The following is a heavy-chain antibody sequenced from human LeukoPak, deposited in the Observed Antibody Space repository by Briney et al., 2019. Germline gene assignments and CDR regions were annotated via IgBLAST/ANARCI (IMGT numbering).Heavy chain of an antibody. CDR2: INPNTGGT. CDR1: GYTFTGYY. J-gene: IGHJ4*01. D-gene: IGHD4-17*01. CDR3: ARGDGDYVGNDY. Sequence: ASVKGSCKASGYTFTGYYMHWVRQAPGQGFEWMGWINPNTGGTHYAQNFQGRVTMTRDTSISTAYMAFSRLKSDDTAVCFCARGDGDYVGNDYWGHGTLVTVSS. V-gene: IGHV1-2*02.